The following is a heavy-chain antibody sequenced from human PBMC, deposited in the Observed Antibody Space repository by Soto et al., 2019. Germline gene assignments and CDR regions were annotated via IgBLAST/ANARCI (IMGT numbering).Heavy chain of an antibody. Sequence: QVQLVQSGAEVKKPGSSVKVSCKASGYTFISYGISWVRQAPGQGLEWMGWISAYNDYTNYAQKLQGRVTMTTDTSTRIATLELRSLRSDETAVYYCAREGYYSGSGSYSPPRYYGMDVWGQGTTVTVSS. J-gene: IGHJ6*02. V-gene: IGHV1-18*01. D-gene: IGHD3-10*01. CDR3: AREGYYSGSGSYSPPRYYGMDV. CDR2: ISAYNDYT. CDR1: GYTFISYG.